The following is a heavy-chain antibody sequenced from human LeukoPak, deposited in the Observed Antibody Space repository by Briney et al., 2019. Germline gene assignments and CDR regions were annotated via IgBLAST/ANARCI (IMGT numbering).Heavy chain of an antibody. D-gene: IGHD1-26*01. CDR2: ISGSGGST. V-gene: IGHV3-23*01. Sequence: GGSLRLSCAASGFTFSTYAMSWVRQAPGKGLEWVSGISGSGGSTYYADSVKGRFTISRDNSKNTLYLQMNSLRAEDTGIYYCASSGSYRGGFDYWGQGSLVTVSS. CDR3: ASSGSYRGGFDY. CDR1: GFTFSTYA. J-gene: IGHJ4*02.